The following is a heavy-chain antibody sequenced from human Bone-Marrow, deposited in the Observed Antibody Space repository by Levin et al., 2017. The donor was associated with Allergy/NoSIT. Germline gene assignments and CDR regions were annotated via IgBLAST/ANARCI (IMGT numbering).Heavy chain of an antibody. D-gene: IGHD3-3*01. Sequence: SQTLSLTCAVYGGSFSGYYWSWIRQPPGKGLEWIGEINHSGSTNYNPSLKSRVTISVDTSKNQFSLKLSSVTAADTAVYYCARGLRVTIFGVVINNRFDYWGQGTLVTVSS. CDR3: ARGLRVTIFGVVINNRFDY. CDR1: GGSFSGYY. J-gene: IGHJ4*02. CDR2: INHSGST. V-gene: IGHV4-34*01.